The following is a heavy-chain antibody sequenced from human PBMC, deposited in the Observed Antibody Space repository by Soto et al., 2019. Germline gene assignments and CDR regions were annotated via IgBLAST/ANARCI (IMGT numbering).Heavy chain of an antibody. D-gene: IGHD2-21*01. Sequence: EVQLVESGGGLVQPGRSLRLSCAATGFTCSSYEFNWVRQTPGKGLEWISYIGTSDTNIYYADSVKGRFTVSRDNAKNSLYLQMNSLRAEDTAIYHRAREELNCGGDCFAFWGQGALVTVSS. CDR2: IGTSDTNI. J-gene: IGHJ4*02. CDR1: GFTCSSYE. V-gene: IGHV3-48*03. CDR3: AREELNCGGDCFAF.